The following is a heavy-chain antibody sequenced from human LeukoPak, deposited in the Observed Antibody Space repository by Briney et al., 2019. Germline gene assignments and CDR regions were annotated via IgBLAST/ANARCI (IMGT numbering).Heavy chain of an antibody. CDR1: GFTFDDYA. D-gene: IGHD3-9*01. J-gene: IGHJ4*02. CDR3: AKDGFPFDILTGYYGQFDY. CDR2: IRYDGSNK. Sequence: PGGSLRLSCAASGFTFDDYAMHWVRQAPGKGLEWVAFIRYDGSNKYYADSVKGRFTISRDNSKNTLYLQMNSLRAEDAAVYYCAKDGFPFDILTGYYGQFDYWGQGTLVTVSS. V-gene: IGHV3-30*02.